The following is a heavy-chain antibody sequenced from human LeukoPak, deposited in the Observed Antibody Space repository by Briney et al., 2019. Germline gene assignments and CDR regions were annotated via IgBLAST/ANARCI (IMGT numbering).Heavy chain of an antibody. CDR3: ARELPYSSGWYDFDL. CDR1: GFTFSTYE. V-gene: IGHV3-48*03. CDR2: ISSSGSTI. Sequence: PRRSLRLSCAASGFTFSTYEMNSVRQAPGKGLEWVSYISSSGSTIYYADSVKGRFTISRDNAKNSLYLQMNRLRAEDTAVYYCARELPYSSGWYDFDLWGQGTLVTVTS. D-gene: IGHD6-19*01. J-gene: IGHJ4*02.